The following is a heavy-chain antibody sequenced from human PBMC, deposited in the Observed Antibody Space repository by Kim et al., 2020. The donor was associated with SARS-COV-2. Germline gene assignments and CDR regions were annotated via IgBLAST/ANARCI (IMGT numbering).Heavy chain of an antibody. V-gene: IGHV3-30*04. CDR3: AREGGFDRTDGYYFDY. D-gene: IGHD3-9*01. J-gene: IGHJ4*02. CDR2: ISYDGSNK. CDR1: GFTFSSYA. Sequence: GGSLRLSCAASGFTFSSYAMHWVRQAPGKGLEWVAVISYDGSNKYYADSVKGRFTISRDTSKNTLYLQMNSLRAEDTAVYYCAREGGFDRTDGYYFDYWGQGTLVTVSS.